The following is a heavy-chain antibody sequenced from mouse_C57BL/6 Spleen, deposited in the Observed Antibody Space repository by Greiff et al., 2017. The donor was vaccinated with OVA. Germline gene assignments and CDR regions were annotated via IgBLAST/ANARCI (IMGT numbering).Heavy chain of an antibody. D-gene: IGHD3-3*01. CDR1: GFTFSDYY. Sequence: EVKVVESGGGLVQPGGSLKLSCAASGFTFSDYYMYWVRQTPEKRLEWVAYISNGGGSTYYPDTVKGRFTISRDNAKNTLYLPMSRLKSEDTAMYYCARQGTGPFDYWGKGTTLTVSS. CDR3: ARQGTGPFDY. CDR2: ISNGGGST. V-gene: IGHV5-12*01. J-gene: IGHJ2*01.